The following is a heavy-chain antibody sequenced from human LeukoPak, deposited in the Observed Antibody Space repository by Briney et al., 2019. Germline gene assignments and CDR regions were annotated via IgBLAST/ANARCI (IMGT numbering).Heavy chain of an antibody. CDR3: ARGASHAY. V-gene: IGHV3-7*01. CDR1: GFTFSSYA. Sequence: GGSLRLSCAASGFTFSSYAMTWVRQAPEKGLEWVANIKEDGSAKYYVDSVKGRFTISRDNPKNSLYLQMNSLRAEDTAVYYCARGASHAYWGQGTLVTVSS. CDR2: IKEDGSAK. J-gene: IGHJ4*02.